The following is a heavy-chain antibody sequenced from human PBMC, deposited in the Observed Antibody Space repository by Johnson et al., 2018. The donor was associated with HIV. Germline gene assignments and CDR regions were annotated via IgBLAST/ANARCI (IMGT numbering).Heavy chain of an antibody. CDR3: AKDRRYCGGDCSVDAFDI. J-gene: IGHJ3*02. CDR1: GFTFSSYG. CDR2: IWYDGSNK. V-gene: IGHV3-33*06. D-gene: IGHD2-21*02. Sequence: QVQLVESGGGVVQPGRSLRLSCAASGFTFSSYGMHWVRQAPGKGLEWVAVIWYDGSNKYYADSVKGRFTISRDNSKNTLYLQMNSLRAEDTAVYYCAKDRRYCGGDCSVDAFDIWGQGTMVTVSS.